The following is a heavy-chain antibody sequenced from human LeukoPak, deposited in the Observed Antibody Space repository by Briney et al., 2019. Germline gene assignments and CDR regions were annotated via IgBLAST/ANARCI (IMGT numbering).Heavy chain of an antibody. V-gene: IGHV4-34*01. D-gene: IGHD6-13*01. CDR3: ARGVAAAGFSVDP. CDR2: INHGGSA. J-gene: IGHJ5*02. Sequence: SETLSLTCAVYGGSFSGYYWTWIRQPPGKGLEWIGEINHGGSANYNPSLKSRVTISIDTSKTQFSLKLSSVTAADTAVYYCARGVAAAGFSVDPWGQGTLVTVSS. CDR1: GGSFSGYY.